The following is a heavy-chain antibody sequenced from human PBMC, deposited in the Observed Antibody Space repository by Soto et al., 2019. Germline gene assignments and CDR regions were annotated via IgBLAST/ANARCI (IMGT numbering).Heavy chain of an antibody. Sequence: EPLSLTCTVSGGFISSNNFYWGWIRQPPGQGLEWIGSIYYSGSTYYNPSLKSRVTISVDTSKSQFSLRLSSVTAADTALYYCARHSPDYYYGMDVWGQGTTVTVSS. J-gene: IGHJ6*02. CDR2: IYYSGST. CDR3: ARHSPDYYYGMDV. CDR1: GGFISSNNFY. V-gene: IGHV4-39*01.